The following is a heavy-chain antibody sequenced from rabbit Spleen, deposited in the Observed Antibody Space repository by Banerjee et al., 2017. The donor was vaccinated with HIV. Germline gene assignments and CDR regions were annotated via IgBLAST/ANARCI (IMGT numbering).Heavy chain of an antibody. D-gene: IGHD8-1*01. CDR3: ARDTASSFSSYGMDL. Sequence: QSLEESGGDLVKPGASLTLTCTASGFSFSSSYYMCWVRQAPGKGLEWIACIYTGGSGSTYYASWVNGRFTISRHNAQNTLYLQLNSLTAADTATYFCARDTASSFSSYGMDLWGPGTLVTVS. J-gene: IGHJ6*01. CDR2: IYTGGSGST. V-gene: IGHV1S40*01. CDR1: GFSFSSSYY.